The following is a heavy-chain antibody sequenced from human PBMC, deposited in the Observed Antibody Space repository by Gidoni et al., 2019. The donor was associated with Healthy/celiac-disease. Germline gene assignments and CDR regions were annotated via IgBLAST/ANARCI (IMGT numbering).Heavy chain of an antibody. CDR3: ARYPEWLRYYYYGMDV. J-gene: IGHJ6*02. V-gene: IGHV1-69*10. D-gene: IGHD5-12*01. CDR2: IIPILGIA. CDR1: GGTFSSYA. Sequence: QVQLVQSGAEVKKPGSSVKVSCKASGGTFSSYAISWVRQAPGQGLEWMGGIIPILGIANYAQKFQGRVTITADKSTSTAYMELSSLRSEDTAVYYCARYPEWLRYYYYGMDVWGQGTTVTVSS.